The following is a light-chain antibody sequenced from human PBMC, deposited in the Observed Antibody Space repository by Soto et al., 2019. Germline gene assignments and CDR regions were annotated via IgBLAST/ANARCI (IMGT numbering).Light chain of an antibody. V-gene: IGKV3-20*01. J-gene: IGKJ1*01. CDR2: GAS. Sequence: EIVMTQSPATRSVSPGERATLSCRASHSVRITFFAWYQQKPGQPPRLLIYGASTRATGIPDRFSGSRSGTDFTLTISRLEPEDFAVYYCQQYGSSPLTFGQGTKVHI. CDR3: QQYGSSPLT. CDR1: HSVRITF.